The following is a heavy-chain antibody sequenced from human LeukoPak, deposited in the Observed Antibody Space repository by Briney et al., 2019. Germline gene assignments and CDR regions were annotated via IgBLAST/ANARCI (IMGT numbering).Heavy chain of an antibody. D-gene: IGHD3-10*01. CDR2: IWYDEITK. V-gene: IGHV3-30*02. J-gene: IGHJ3*02. Sequence: GGSLRLSCVASGFTFRSYGIHWVRQAPGKGLEWLAFIWYDEITKNYADSVKGRFTISRDNSKNTLYLQMNSLRAEDTAVYYCVDGSGSTDAFDIWGQGTMVTVSS. CDR3: VDGSGSTDAFDI. CDR1: GFTFRSYG.